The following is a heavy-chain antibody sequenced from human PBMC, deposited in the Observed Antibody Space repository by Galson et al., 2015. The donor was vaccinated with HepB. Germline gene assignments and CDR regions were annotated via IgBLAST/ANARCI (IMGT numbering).Heavy chain of an antibody. V-gene: IGHV3-30*18. J-gene: IGHJ4*02. Sequence: SLRLSCVASGFSFSSYGMHWVRQAPGKGLEWVAVISYDGSKKYYADSVKGRFTISRDNSKNTLYLQMNSLRAEDTAVYYCAKVADYGGRDFDYWGQGTLVTVSS. CDR1: GFSFSSYG. CDR3: AKVADYGGRDFDY. CDR2: ISYDGSKK. D-gene: IGHD4-23*01.